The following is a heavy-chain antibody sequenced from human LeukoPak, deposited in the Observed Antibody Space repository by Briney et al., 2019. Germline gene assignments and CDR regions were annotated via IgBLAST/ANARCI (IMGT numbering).Heavy chain of an antibody. D-gene: IGHD5-18*01. J-gene: IGHJ4*02. V-gene: IGHV3-30*03. CDR1: GFTFSSYG. CDR2: ISYDGSNK. Sequence: PGRSLRLSCAASGFTFSSYGMHWVRQAPGKGLEWVAVISYDGSNKYYADSVKGRFTISTDNSKNTLYLQMNSLRAEDTAVYYCARGAYSYVGYFDYWGQGTLVTVSS. CDR3: ARGAYSYVGYFDY.